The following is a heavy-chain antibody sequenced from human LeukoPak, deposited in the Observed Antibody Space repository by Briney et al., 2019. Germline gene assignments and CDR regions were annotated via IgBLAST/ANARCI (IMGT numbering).Heavy chain of an antibody. J-gene: IGHJ4*02. Sequence: GGSLRLSCAASGFTFSSYEMNWVRQAPGKGLEWVSYISSSGSTIYYADTVKGRFTISRDNAKNSLYLQMNSLRAEDTAVYYCASLPVAATREFDYWGQGTLVTVSS. CDR3: ASLPVAATREFDY. CDR2: ISSSGSTI. CDR1: GFTFSSYE. V-gene: IGHV3-48*03. D-gene: IGHD2-15*01.